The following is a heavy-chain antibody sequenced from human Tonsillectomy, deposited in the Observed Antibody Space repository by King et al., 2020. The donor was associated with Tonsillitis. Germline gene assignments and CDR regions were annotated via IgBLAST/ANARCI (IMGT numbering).Heavy chain of an antibody. CDR3: TTVGAGASTASYYYDCGMGV. CDR1: GFTFSNAW. J-gene: IGHJ6*02. Sequence: QLVQSGGGLVKPGGSLRLSCAASGFTFSNAWMSWVRQAPGKGLEWVGRIKSKTDGGTTDYAAPVKGRFTISRDDSKNTLYLQMNSLKTEDTAVYYCTTVGAGASTASYYYDCGMGVGGQGTTDTVSS. CDR2: IKSKTDGGTT. V-gene: IGHV3-15*01. D-gene: IGHD2-2*01.